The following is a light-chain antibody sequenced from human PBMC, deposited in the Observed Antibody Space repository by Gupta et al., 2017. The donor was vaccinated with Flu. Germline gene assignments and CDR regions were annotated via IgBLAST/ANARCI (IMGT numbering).Light chain of an antibody. V-gene: IGKV3-20*01. Sequence: DTLSSAREESATLSWRTNQSVSNCYLDWYQQKPGQAPRLLIYGAFSRATGIPYRGSGSGSETDFTLTISRLEPEDFAVYYCQQYGSSYTFGQGTKLEIK. CDR3: QQYGSSYT. CDR2: GAF. CDR1: QSVSNCY. J-gene: IGKJ2*01.